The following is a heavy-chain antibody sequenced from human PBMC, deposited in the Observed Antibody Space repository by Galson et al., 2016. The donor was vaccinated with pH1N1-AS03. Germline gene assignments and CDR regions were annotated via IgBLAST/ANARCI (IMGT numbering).Heavy chain of an antibody. Sequence: SVKVSCKASGYSFTTYGINWVRQATGQGLEWMGWMNPKSGDTVYAQKFQGRVTISRDTSIDTAYMELSSLTSEDTAVYYCARDHGDKRAFDFWGQGTMVTVSS. V-gene: IGHV1-8*03. CDR3: ARDHGDKRAFDF. CDR1: GYSFTTYG. D-gene: IGHD4-17*01. J-gene: IGHJ3*01. CDR2: MNPKSGDT.